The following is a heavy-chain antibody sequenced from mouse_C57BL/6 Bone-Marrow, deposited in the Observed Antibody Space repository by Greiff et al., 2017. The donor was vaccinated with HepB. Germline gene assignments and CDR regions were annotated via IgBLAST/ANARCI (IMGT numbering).Heavy chain of an antibody. CDR3: TREGTVVARRKDYAMDY. D-gene: IGHD1-1*01. V-gene: IGHV1-15*01. Sequence: LQESGAELVRPGASVTLSCKASGYTFTDYEMHWVKQTPVHGLEWIGAIDPETGGTAYNQKFKGKAILTADKSSSTAYMELRSLTSEDSAVYYCTREGTVVARRKDYAMDYWGQGTSVTVSS. J-gene: IGHJ4*01. CDR1: GYTFTDYE. CDR2: IDPETGGT.